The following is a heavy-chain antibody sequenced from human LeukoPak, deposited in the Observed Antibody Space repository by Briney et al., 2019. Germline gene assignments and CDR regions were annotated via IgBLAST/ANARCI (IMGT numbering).Heavy chain of an antibody. CDR1: GFTFSSYV. D-gene: IGHD2-2*03. CDR2: IGDTGNT. V-gene: IGHV3-23*01. J-gene: IGHJ4*02. CDR3: ATLGYCTSTSCSLVN. Sequence: PGGSLRLSCAASGFTFSSYVMGWVRQAPGKGLEWVSTIGDTGNTYYADSVRGRFTISRDNSKNTLYLQMNSLRTGDTAMYYCATLGYCTSTSCSLVNWGQGTLVTVSS.